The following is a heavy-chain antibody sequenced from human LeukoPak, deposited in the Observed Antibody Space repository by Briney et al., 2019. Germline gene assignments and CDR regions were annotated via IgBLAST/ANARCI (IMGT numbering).Heavy chain of an antibody. V-gene: IGHV4-34*01. CDR2: INPSRNT. CDR1: GGSFSGYY. CDR3: ARHGLILGYCSGGSCSTAYNWFDP. D-gene: IGHD2-15*01. Sequence: SETLSLTCAVFGGSFSGYYWNWIRQPPGKGLEWIGQINPSRNTNYNPSLKSRVTISVDTSKNQFSLKLSSVTAADTAVYYCARHGLILGYCSGGSCSTAYNWFDPWGQGTQVTVSS. J-gene: IGHJ5*02.